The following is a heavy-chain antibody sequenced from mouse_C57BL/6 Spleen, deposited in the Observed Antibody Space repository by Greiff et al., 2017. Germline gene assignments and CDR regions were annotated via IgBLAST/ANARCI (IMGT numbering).Heavy chain of an antibody. CDR3: ARTTTVVATGAMDY. J-gene: IGHJ4*01. V-gene: IGHV1-82*01. CDR2: IYPGDGDT. Sequence: QVQLQQSGPELVKPGASVKISCKASGYAFSSSWMNWVKQRPGKGLEWIGRIYPGDGDTNYNGKFKGKATLTAAKSSSTAYMQLSSLTSEDSAVYFCARTTTVVATGAMDYWGQGTSVTVSS. D-gene: IGHD1-1*01. CDR1: GYAFSSSW.